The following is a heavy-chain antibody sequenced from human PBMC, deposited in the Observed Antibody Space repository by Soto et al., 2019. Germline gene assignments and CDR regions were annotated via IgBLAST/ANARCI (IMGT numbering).Heavy chain of an antibody. CDR3: ARADSVEHFEN. Sequence: SVQVSCKASGFTFSNYYMHWVRQAPEQGLEWMGLISPTANYTRYAQTFQGRFTITRDTSTSTVYMDLSSLTSEDTAVYYCARADSVEHFENSGHGSRVT. CDR1: GFTFSNYY. CDR2: ISPTANYT. J-gene: IGHJ4*01. V-gene: IGHV1-46*01.